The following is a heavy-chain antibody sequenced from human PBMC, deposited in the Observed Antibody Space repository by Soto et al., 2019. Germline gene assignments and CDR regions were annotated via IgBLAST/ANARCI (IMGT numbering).Heavy chain of an antibody. CDR3: AKAGVVVVTAIPPLYFDY. V-gene: IGHV3-23*01. J-gene: IGHJ4*02. CDR2: ISGSGGST. Sequence: LRLSCAASGFTFSSYAMSWVRQAPGKGLEWVSAISGSGGSTYYADSVKGRFTISRDNSKNTLYLQMNSLRAEDTAVYYCAKAGVVVVTAIPPLYFDYWGQGTLVTVSS. CDR1: GFTFSSYA. D-gene: IGHD2-21*02.